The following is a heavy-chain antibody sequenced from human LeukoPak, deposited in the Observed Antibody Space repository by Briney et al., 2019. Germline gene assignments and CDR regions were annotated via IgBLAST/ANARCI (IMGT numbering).Heavy chain of an antibody. CDR2: MYYSEST. J-gene: IGHJ4*02. CDR1: GGSINSTNHY. D-gene: IGHD6-13*01. Sequence: SETLSLTCTVSGGSINSTNHYWGWIRQPPGKGLEWIGTMYYSESTYYNPSLKSRVTISVDTSKNQFSLKLSSVTAADTAIYYCARQVTSSRRTPFAYWGQGTLVTVSS. V-gene: IGHV4-39*01. CDR3: ARQVTSSRRTPFAY.